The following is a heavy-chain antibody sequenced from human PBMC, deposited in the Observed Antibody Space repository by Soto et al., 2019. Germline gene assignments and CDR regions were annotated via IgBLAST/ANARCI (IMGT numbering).Heavy chain of an antibody. CDR3: TRDEYYDFWSGTLTADV. CDR2: IRSKAYGGTT. CDR1: GLTFGDYS. V-gene: IGHV3-49*03. Sequence: GGSLRLSCTASGLTFGDYSMSWLRQDPGKGLEWVGFIRSKAYGGTTEYAASVKGRFTISRDDSKSIAYLQMNSLKTEDTAVYYCTRDEYYDFWSGTLTADVWGKGTTVTVSS. J-gene: IGHJ6*04. D-gene: IGHD3-3*01.